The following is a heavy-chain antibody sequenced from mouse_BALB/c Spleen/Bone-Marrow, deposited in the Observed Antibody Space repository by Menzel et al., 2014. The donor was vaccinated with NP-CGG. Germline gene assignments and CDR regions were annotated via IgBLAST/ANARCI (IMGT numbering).Heavy chain of an antibody. CDR3: SRDYYGMYFDV. D-gene: IGHD1-1*01. CDR1: GFTFSDYY. V-gene: IGHV5-4*02. CDR2: ISDGGSYT. J-gene: IGHJ1*01. Sequence: EVKLVESGGGLVKPGGSLKLSCAASGFTFSDYYMYWVRQTPEKRLEWVATISDGGSYTYYPDSGEGRFTISRDHAKNNLYLQMSSLRSEDTAMYFCSRDYYGMYFDVWGAGTTVTVSS.